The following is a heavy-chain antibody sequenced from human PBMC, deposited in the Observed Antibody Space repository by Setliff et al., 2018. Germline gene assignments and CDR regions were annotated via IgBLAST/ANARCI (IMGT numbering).Heavy chain of an antibody. J-gene: IGHJ6*03. Sequence: SVNVSCKASGGTFRSYGISWVRQAPGQGLEWMGGTIPSFGSTNYAQKFQDRVTIITDESTSTAYMELSSLRTEDTAVYYCAREGVDTRSSTDYRYYMDVWGKGTTVTVSS. CDR1: GGTFRSYG. V-gene: IGHV1-69*05. CDR3: AREGVDTRSSTDYRYYMDV. D-gene: IGHD5-18*01. CDR2: TIPSFGST.